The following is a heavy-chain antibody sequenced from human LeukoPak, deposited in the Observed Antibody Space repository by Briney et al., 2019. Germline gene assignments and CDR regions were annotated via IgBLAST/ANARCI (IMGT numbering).Heavy chain of an antibody. D-gene: IGHD3-16*01. CDR1: GFTSNSYS. CDR2: IDSSSSTI. Sequence: PGGSLRLSCAASGFTSNSYSMNWVRQAPGKGLEWVSYIDSSSSTIYYADSVKGRFTISRDNSKNTLYLQMNSLRAEDTAVYYCAREITDYFDYWGQGTLVTVSS. J-gene: IGHJ4*02. CDR3: AREITDYFDY. V-gene: IGHV3-48*01.